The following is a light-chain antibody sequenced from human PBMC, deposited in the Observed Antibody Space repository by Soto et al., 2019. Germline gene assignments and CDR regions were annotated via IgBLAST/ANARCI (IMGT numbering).Light chain of an antibody. CDR3: QAWDSSNVV. J-gene: IGLJ2*01. CDR2: EDR. V-gene: IGLV3-1*01. CDR1: KLGDKY. Sequence: SSELTQPPTVSVSPGQTASITCSGDKLGDKYACWYQQKPGQSPVLVIYEDRKRPSGIPERFSGSNSGNTATLTISGTQAMDEADYYCQAWDSSNVVFGGGTKVTVL.